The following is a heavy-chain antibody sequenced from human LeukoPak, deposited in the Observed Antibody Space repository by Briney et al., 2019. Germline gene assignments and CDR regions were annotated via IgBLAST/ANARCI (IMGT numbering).Heavy chain of an antibody. D-gene: IGHD1-26*01. J-gene: IGHJ3*02. CDR1: GYTLTELS. Sequence: ASVKVSCKVFGYTLTELSMHWVRQAPGKGLEWMGGFDPEDGETIYAQKFQGRVTMTEDTSTDTAYMELSSLRSEDTAVYYCAITTRKRELGDAFDIWGQGTMVTVSS. V-gene: IGHV1-24*01. CDR2: FDPEDGET. CDR3: AITTRKRELGDAFDI.